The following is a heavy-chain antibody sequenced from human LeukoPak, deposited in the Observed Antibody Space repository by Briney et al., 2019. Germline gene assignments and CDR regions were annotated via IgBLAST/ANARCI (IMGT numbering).Heavy chain of an antibody. D-gene: IGHD3-10*01. Sequence: SETLSLTCAVSGGSISSSSYYWGWIRQPPGKGLEWIGSIYYSGSTYYNPSLRSRVTISVDTSKNQFSLKLSSVTAADTAVYYCARHLKASYYYGSGLGTYYYYYMDVWGKGTTVTISS. V-gene: IGHV4-39*01. CDR2: IYYSGST. J-gene: IGHJ6*03. CDR3: ARHLKASYYYGSGLGTYYYYYMDV. CDR1: GGSISSSSYY.